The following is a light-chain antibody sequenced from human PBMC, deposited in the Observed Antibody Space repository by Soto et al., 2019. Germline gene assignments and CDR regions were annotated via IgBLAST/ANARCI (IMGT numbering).Light chain of an antibody. CDR3: QQSSSTPRT. J-gene: IGKJ1*01. V-gene: IGKV1-39*01. CDR2: AAS. Sequence: DIQMTQSPSSLSASVGDRVTITCRASQSISRYLNWYQQEPGKAPKLLIYAASSLQSGVPSRFSGSGSGTDFTLTISSLQPEDFATYYCQQSSSTPRTFGQGTKVEIK. CDR1: QSISRY.